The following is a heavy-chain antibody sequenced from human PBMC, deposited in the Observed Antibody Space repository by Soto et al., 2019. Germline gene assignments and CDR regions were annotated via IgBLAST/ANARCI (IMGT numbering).Heavy chain of an antibody. D-gene: IGHD3-22*01. CDR2: IYTSGST. CDR3: ERERTKAYYYDSSGRTLYAFDI. V-gene: IGHV4-4*07. Sequence: SETLSLTCTVSGGSISGYYWSWIRQPAGKGLEWIGRIYTSGSTNYNPSLKSRVTMSVDTSKNQFSLKLSSVTAADTAVYYCERERTKAYYYDSSGRTLYAFDIWGQRTMVT. CDR1: GGSISGYY. J-gene: IGHJ3*02.